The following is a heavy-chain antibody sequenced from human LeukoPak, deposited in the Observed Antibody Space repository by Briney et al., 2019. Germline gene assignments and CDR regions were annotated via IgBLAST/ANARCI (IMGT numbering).Heavy chain of an antibody. D-gene: IGHD3-22*01. Sequence: SVKVSCKASGGTFSSYAISWVRQAPGQGLEWMGGIVPIFGTANYAQKFQGRVTITADESTSTAYMELSSLRSEDTAVYYCARVDYYDSSGYPAYFDYWGQGTLVTVSS. CDR1: GGTFSSYA. CDR2: IVPIFGTA. V-gene: IGHV1-69*13. CDR3: ARVDYYDSSGYPAYFDY. J-gene: IGHJ4*02.